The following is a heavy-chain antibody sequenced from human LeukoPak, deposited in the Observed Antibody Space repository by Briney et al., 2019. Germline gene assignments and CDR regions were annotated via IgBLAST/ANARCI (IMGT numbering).Heavy chain of an antibody. Sequence: PGGSLRLSCAASGFTFSSYSMNWVRQAPGKGLEWVSSISSSSSYIYYADSVKGRFTISRDNAKNSLYLQMNSLRAEDTAVYYCARDSRWFGEPYYFDYWGQGTLVTVSS. J-gene: IGHJ4*02. D-gene: IGHD3-10*01. V-gene: IGHV3-21*01. CDR3: ARDSRWFGEPYYFDY. CDR2: ISSSSSYI. CDR1: GFTFSSYS.